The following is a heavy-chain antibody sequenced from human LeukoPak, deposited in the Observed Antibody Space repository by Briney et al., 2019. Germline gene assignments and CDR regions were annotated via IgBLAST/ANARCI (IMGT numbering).Heavy chain of an antibody. V-gene: IGHV3-30*01. CDR3: ARSPGTRDSY. Sequence: PGGSLRLSCAASGFTFSSYATHWFRQAPGKGLEWVAVISYDGSNKYYADSVKGRFTISRDNSKNTLYLQMNSLRAEDTVVYYCARSPGTRDSYWGQGTLVTVSS. D-gene: IGHD2-21*02. CDR2: ISYDGSNK. CDR1: GFTFSSYA. J-gene: IGHJ4*02.